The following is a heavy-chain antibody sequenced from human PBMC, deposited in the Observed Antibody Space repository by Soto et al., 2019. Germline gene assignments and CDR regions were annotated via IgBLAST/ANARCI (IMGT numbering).Heavy chain of an antibody. CDR2: IFPSGTT. CDR1: GGSLSGATYS. Sequence: QVQLRESGSGLVKPLETLSLTCGVSGGSLSGATYSWNWIRQPPGKGLEWIGYIFPSGTTYYNPSLKSRVTISIDVSKHQFSLSLRSFTAADTAVYYCARSREFDYWSQGTLVSVSS. J-gene: IGHJ4*02. CDR3: ARSREFDY. V-gene: IGHV4-30-2*01.